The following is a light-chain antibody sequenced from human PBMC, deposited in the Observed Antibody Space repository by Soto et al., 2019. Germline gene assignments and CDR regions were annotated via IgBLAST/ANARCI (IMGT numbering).Light chain of an antibody. CDR1: QSISSY. J-gene: IGKJ5*01. Sequence: EIVLTQSPATLSLSPGERATLSCRASQSISSYLAWYQQKPGQAPRLLISDASNRATGIPVRFSGSGSGTDFTLTISSLEPEDFAVYYCQQRGGWPPITFGQGTRLEIK. CDR3: QQRGGWPPIT. CDR2: DAS. V-gene: IGKV3-11*01.